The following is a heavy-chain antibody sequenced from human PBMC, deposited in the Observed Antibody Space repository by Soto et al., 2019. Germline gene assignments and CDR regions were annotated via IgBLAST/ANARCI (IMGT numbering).Heavy chain of an antibody. V-gene: IGHV5-51*01. CDR1: GYSFTSYW. CDR3: ARLSGPTDYYYGMDV. D-gene: IGHD1-1*01. Sequence: PGESLKISCKASGYSFTSYWIGCVRQMHGKALKWMGVIYPGDSDTRYSPSFQGLVTISADESISPAYLQWSTTKASDTVMYYCARLSGPTDYYYGMDVWGQGTTVTVSS. J-gene: IGHJ6*02. CDR2: IYPGDSDT.